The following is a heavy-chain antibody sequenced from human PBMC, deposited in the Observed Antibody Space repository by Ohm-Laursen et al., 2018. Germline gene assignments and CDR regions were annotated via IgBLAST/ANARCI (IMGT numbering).Heavy chain of an antibody. CDR3: AKVPRYCRGGSCRGGYFQY. Sequence: GSLRLSCTASGFTFSSYAMSWVRQAPGKGLEWVSVISGSGGTTYYADSVKGRFGISRDSSKNTLYLQMNSLRAEDTAVYYCAKVPRYCRGGSCRGGYFQYWGQGTLVTVSS. V-gene: IGHV3-23*01. J-gene: IGHJ1*01. CDR2: ISGSGGTT. D-gene: IGHD2-15*01. CDR1: GFTFSSYA.